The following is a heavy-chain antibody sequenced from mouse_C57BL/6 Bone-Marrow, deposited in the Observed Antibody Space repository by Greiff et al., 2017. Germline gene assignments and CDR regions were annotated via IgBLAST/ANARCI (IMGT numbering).Heavy chain of an antibody. V-gene: IGHV2-2*01. Sequence: VQLQSGPGLVQPSQSLSITCTVSGFSLTSYGVHWVRQSPGKGLEWLGVIWSGGSTDYNAAFISRLSISKDNSKSQVFFKMNSLQADDTAIYYCARNEGDDLAWFAYWGQGTLVTVSA. D-gene: IGHD2-3*01. CDR2: IWSGGST. CDR1: GFSLTSYG. CDR3: ARNEGDDLAWFAY. J-gene: IGHJ3*01.